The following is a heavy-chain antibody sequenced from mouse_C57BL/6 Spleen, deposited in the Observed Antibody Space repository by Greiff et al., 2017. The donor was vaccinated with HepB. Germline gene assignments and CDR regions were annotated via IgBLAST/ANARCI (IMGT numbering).Heavy chain of an antibody. V-gene: IGHV1-81*01. J-gene: IGHJ4*01. Sequence: QVQLKQSGAELARPGASVKLSCKASGYTFTSYGISWVKQRTGQGLEWIGEIYPTSGNTYYNEKFKGKATLTADKSSSTAYMELRSLTSKDSAVEFCARYYDYDGGDAMDYWGQGTSVTVSS. CDR2: IYPTSGNT. CDR3: ARYYDYDGGDAMDY. CDR1: GYTFTSYG. D-gene: IGHD2-4*01.